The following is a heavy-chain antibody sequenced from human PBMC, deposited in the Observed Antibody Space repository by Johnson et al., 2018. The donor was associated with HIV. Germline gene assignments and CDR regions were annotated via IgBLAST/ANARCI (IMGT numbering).Heavy chain of an antibody. CDR2: ISYDGSNE. J-gene: IGHJ3*02. D-gene: IGHD1-26*01. V-gene: IGHV3-30*03. Sequence: VQLVESGGGVVQPGRYLRLSCAASGFTFSSYGMLWVRQAPGKWLEWVAVISYDGSNEYYADSVKGRFTISRDNSKNTLYLQMSSLRAGDTAVYYCARGRASWELYDAFEIWGQGTMVIVSS. CDR1: GFTFSSYG. CDR3: ARGRASWELYDAFEI.